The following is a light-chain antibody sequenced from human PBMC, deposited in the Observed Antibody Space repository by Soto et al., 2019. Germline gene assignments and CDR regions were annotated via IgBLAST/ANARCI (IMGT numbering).Light chain of an antibody. V-gene: IGLV2-23*01. CDR2: KGT. Sequence: QSALSQPASVSGSPGQSITISCTGTSSDVGAYNSVSWYQQKPDKAPQIIIYKGTQRPSGVSNRFSGSTSGNAASLTVSGLQADDEADYFCCSSAPESTHVFGTGTKLTVL. CDR1: SSDVGAYNS. CDR3: CSSAPESTHV. J-gene: IGLJ1*01.